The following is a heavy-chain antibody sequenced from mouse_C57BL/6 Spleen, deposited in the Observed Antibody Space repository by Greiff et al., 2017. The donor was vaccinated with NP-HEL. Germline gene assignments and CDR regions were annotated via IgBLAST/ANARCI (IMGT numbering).Heavy chain of an antibody. CDR2: INYDGSST. CDR1: GFTFSDYY. CDR3: AKEGRTEAGYWYFDV. D-gene: IGHD3-2*02. V-gene: IGHV5-16*01. Sequence: EVHLVESEGGLVQPGSSMKLSCTASGFTFSDYYMAWVRQVPEKGLEWVANINYDGSSTYYLDSLKSRFIISRDNAKNILYLQMSSLKSEDTATYYCAKEGRTEAGYWYFDVWGTGTTVTVSS. J-gene: IGHJ1*03.